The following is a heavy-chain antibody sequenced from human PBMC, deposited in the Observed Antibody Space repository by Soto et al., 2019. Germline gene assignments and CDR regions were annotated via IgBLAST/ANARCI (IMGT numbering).Heavy chain of an antibody. CDR3: AREVNSVMMPDATEDYSGVDV. V-gene: IGHV1-46*01. Sequence: QVQLLQSGAEVKKPGASVQVSCKASGYVFTSSFVHWVRQAPGQGLEWMGMVNPSVGSTAYAHKFQGRIAVTREMSTASVYMDLRSLISADTAIYYWAREVNSVMMPDATEDYSGVDVWGQGTTVIVSS. CDR2: VNPSVGST. D-gene: IGHD1-26*01. J-gene: IGHJ6*02. CDR1: GYVFTSSF.